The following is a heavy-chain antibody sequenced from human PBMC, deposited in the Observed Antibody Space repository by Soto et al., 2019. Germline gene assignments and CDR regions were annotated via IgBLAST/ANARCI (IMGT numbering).Heavy chain of an antibody. V-gene: IGHV3-48*03. CDR1: GFTFSSFE. CDR2: ISNSGNTI. Sequence: PGGSLRLSCAASGFTFSSFEMNWVRQAPGKGPEWVSYISNSGNTIKYAGSVKGRFTISRDKAKNSLYLQTNSLRGEDTAVYYCARAFSGSYYRYFQNWGQGTLVTVSS. D-gene: IGHD1-26*01. J-gene: IGHJ1*01. CDR3: ARAFSGSYYRYFQN.